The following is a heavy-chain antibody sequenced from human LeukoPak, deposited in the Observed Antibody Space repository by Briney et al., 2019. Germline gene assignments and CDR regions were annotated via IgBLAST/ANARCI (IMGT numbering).Heavy chain of an antibody. CDR1: GTFSTYG. V-gene: IGHV3-30*02. J-gene: IGHJ4*02. CDR2: IQNNGNNK. Sequence: GGSLRLSCAASGTFSTYGMHWIRQAPGKGLEWVSFIQNNGNNKYYADSVKGRFTVSRDNSRNTLYLQMNSLRPEDTAVYYCAKIEVGTPFDYWGQGTLVTVSS. D-gene: IGHD4-23*01. CDR3: AKIEVGTPFDY.